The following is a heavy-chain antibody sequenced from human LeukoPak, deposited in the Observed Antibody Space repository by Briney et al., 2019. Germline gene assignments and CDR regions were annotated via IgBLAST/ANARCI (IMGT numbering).Heavy chain of an antibody. CDR3: ARDSPYYYGMDV. V-gene: IGHV3-21*01. CDR2: ISSSSSYI. CDR1: GFTFSSYS. J-gene: IGHJ6*02. Sequence: PGGSLRLSCAASGFTFSSYSMNWVRQAPGKGLEWVSSISSSSSYIYYADSVKGRFTISRDNAKNSLYLQMNSLRAEDTAVYYCARDSPYYYGMDVWGQGTTVTVSS.